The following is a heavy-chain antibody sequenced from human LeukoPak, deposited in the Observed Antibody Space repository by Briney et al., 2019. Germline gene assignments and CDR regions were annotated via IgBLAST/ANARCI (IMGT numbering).Heavy chain of an antibody. CDR2: IYYSGST. D-gene: IGHD6-6*01. Sequence: SETLSLTCIVSGGSISSISSNNYHWGWIRQPPGKGLEWIGSIYYSGSTYYNPSLKSRVTISVDTSKNQFSLKLSSVTAADTAVYYCARHEYSGWFRFDRDWFDPWGQGTLVTVSS. CDR3: ARHEYSGWFRFDRDWFDP. CDR1: GGSISSISSNNYH. V-gene: IGHV4-39*01. J-gene: IGHJ5*02.